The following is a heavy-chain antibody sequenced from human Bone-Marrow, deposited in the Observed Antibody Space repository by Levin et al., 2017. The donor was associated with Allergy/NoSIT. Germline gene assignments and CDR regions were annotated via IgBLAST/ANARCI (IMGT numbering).Heavy chain of an antibody. V-gene: IGHV4-59*01. CDR2: IYHSGST. J-gene: IGHJ5*02. CDR3: ARGTYYYYDANNYLFWVDP. Sequence: ESLKISCTVSGTSITDYYWTWIRQPPGKGLELTGSIYHSGSTKYNPSLRSRVTMSVDTSKNQFSLKLNSVTAADTAVYYCARGTYYYYDANNYLFWVDPWGQGTLVTVSS. D-gene: IGHD3-22*01. CDR1: GTSITDYY.